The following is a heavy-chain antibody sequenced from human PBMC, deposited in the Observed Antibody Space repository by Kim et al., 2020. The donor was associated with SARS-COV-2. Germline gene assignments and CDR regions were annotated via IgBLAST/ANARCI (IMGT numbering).Heavy chain of an antibody. Sequence: ASVKVSCKVSGYTFTELSIHWVRQAPGEGLEWMGGFDPAKREIIYAQKFQGRVTMTEDTTTDTAYMDLSSLRSQDTALYYCVAAPQHSGSYDVFYYWGQG. D-gene: IGHD3-16*01. CDR1: GYTFTELS. V-gene: IGHV1-24*01. CDR3: VAAPQHSGSYDVFYY. J-gene: IGHJ4*02. CDR2: FDPAKREI.